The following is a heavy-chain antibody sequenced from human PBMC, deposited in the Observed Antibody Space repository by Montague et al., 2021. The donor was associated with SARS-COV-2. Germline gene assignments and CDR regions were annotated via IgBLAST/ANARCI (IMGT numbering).Heavy chain of an antibody. CDR3: TMGFDNSGYALDY. CDR2: VHHDGSSGSA. D-gene: IGHD5-12*01. J-gene: IGHJ4*02. Sequence: SETLSLTCTVSGGSFKNYYWSWIRQPPGKGLEWIGYVHHDGSSGSANYTPSVWSRVTISVDTSKKQFSLHLSSVTPADTAWYFCTMGFDNSGYALDYWGQGTLVTVSS. V-gene: IGHV4-59*01. CDR1: GGSFKNYY.